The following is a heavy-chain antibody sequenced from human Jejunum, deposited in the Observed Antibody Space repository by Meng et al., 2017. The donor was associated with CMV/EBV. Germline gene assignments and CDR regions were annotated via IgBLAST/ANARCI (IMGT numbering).Heavy chain of an antibody. D-gene: IGHD2-15*01. J-gene: IGHJ6*02. V-gene: IGHV3-7*01. Sequence: WVRPAPGKGLEWVANIKQDGSETYSVDSVKGRFTVSRDNAKNSVYLQMNSLRAEDTAVYYCVRDRFSGYCTGSSCPGVYYGMDVWGQGTTVTVSS. CDR2: IKQDGSET. CDR3: VRDRFSGYCTGSSCPGVYYGMDV.